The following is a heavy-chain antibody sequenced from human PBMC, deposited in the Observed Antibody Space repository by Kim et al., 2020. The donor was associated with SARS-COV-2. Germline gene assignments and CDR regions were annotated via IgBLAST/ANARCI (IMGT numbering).Heavy chain of an antibody. CDR2: ISYTASYT. J-gene: IGHJ4*02. Sequence: GGSLRLSCAGSGFTFSGYAMSWIRQAPGKGLEWISSISYTASYTYYRASVKGRFTISRDNSKNTLYLQMNSLRADDTAIYYCAREEGRTTYNYYYHLGQG. CDR1: GFTFSGYA. V-gene: IGHV3-23*01. D-gene: IGHD1-1*01. CDR3: AREEGRTTYNYYYH.